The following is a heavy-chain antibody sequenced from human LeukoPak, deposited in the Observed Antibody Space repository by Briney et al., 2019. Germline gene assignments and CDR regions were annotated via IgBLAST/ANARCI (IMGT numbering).Heavy chain of an antibody. CDR3: AKLGINGAFDI. V-gene: IGHV4-30-2*01. J-gene: IGHJ3*02. Sequence: PSETLSLTCAVSGGSISSGGYSWSWIRQPPGKGLEWIGYIYHSGSTYYNPSLKSRVTISVDRSKNQFSLKLSSVTAADTAVYYCAKLGINGAFDIWGQGTMVTVSS. D-gene: IGHD1-26*01. CDR2: IYHSGST. CDR1: GGSISSGGYS.